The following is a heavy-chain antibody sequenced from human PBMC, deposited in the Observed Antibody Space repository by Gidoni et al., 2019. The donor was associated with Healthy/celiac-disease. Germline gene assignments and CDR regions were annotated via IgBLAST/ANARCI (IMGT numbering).Heavy chain of an antibody. Sequence: EVQLVESGGGVVRPGGSLRLSCAASGLTLDDYGMSWVRQAPGKGLEWVAGINWNGGSTGYADSVKGRFTISRDNAKNSLYLQMNSLRAEDTALYYCARVLWFGELPDAFDIWGQGTMVTVSS. CDR2: INWNGGST. V-gene: IGHV3-20*04. D-gene: IGHD3-10*01. J-gene: IGHJ3*02. CDR3: ARVLWFGELPDAFDI. CDR1: GLTLDDYG.